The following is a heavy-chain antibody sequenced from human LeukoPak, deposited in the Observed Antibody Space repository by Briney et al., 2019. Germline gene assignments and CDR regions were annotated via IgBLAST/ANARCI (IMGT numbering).Heavy chain of an antibody. CDR3: AKRGGGTMFAFDI. CDR1: GFIFSNYV. CDR2: ISDIGIGT. Sequence: GGSLRLSCAASGFIFSNYVMGWVRQAPGKGLELVSSISDIGIGTYYADSVKGRFTIFRDNSKNILYLQMSSLRAEDTAIYYCAKRGGGTMFAFDIWGQGTMVTVSS. D-gene: IGHD3-10*02. V-gene: IGHV3-23*01. J-gene: IGHJ3*02.